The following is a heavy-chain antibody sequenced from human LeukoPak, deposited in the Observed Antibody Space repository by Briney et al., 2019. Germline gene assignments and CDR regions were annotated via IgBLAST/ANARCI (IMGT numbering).Heavy chain of an antibody. CDR3: ARIGIVVVTPYFEY. J-gene: IGHJ4*02. Sequence: SETLSLTCTVSGGSISSYYWSWIRQPPGKGLEWIGYIYNRGNTNYNPSLKSRVTISIDTSKNQFSLRLSSVTAADTAVYYCARIGIVVVTPYFEYWGQGTLVTVSS. D-gene: IGHD2-21*02. CDR1: GGSISSYY. V-gene: IGHV4-59*01. CDR2: IYNRGNT.